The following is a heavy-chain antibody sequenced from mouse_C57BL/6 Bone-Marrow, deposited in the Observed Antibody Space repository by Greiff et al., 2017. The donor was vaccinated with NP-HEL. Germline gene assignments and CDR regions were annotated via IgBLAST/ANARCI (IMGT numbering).Heavy chain of an antibody. CDR1: GFTFSNYW. J-gene: IGHJ1*03. CDR3: TDYYGGYFDV. CDR2: IRLKSDNYAT. Sequence: EVQLVESGGGLVQPGGSMKLSCVASGFTFSNYWMNWVRQSPEKGLEWVAQIRLKSDNYATHYAESVKGRFTISRDDSKSSVYLQMNNLRAEDTGIYYCTDYYGGYFDVWGTGTTVTVSS. V-gene: IGHV6-3*01. D-gene: IGHD1-1*01.